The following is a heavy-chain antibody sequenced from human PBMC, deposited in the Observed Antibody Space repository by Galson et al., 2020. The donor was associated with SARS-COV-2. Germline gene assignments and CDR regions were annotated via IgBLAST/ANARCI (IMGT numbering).Heavy chain of an antibody. CDR1: GFTFSSYW. J-gene: IGHJ2*01. CDR3: ARDSELLWFGELNWYFDL. V-gene: IGHV3-7*01. Sequence: GGSLRLSCAASGFTFSSYWMSWVRQAPGKGLEWVANIKQDGSEKYYVDSVKGRFTISRDNAKNSLYLQMNSLRAEDTAVYYCARDSELLWFGELNWYFDLWGRGTLVTVSS. CDR2: IKQDGSEK. D-gene: IGHD3-10*01.